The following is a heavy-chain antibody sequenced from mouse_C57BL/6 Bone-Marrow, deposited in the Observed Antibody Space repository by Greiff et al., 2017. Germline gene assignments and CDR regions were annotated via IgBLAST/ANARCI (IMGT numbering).Heavy chain of an antibody. CDR2: LDPSDSYT. Sequence: QVQLQQPGAELVMPGASVKLSCKASGYTFTSYWMHWVKQRPGQGLEWIGELDPSDSYTNYNQKFKGKSTLTVDKSSSTAYMQLSSLTSEDSAVYYCARRNSNYAWFAYWGQGTLVTVSA. CDR3: ARRNSNYAWFAY. CDR1: GYTFTSYW. V-gene: IGHV1-69*01. J-gene: IGHJ3*01. D-gene: IGHD2-5*01.